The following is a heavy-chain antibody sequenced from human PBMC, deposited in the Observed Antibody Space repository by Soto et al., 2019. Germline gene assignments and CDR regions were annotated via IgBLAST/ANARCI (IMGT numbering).Heavy chain of an antibody. V-gene: IGHV3-33*01. CDR2: IWYDGSNK. CDR1: GFTFSSYG. Sequence: QVQLVESGGGVVQPGRSLRLSCAASGFTFSSYGMHWVRQAPGKGLEWVAVIWYDGSNKYYADSVKGRFTISRDNSKNTLYLQMNSLRAEDTAVYYCARKRSGYPYYYYGMDVWGQGSTVTVSS. CDR3: ARKRSGYPYYYYGMDV. D-gene: IGHD3-22*01. J-gene: IGHJ6*02.